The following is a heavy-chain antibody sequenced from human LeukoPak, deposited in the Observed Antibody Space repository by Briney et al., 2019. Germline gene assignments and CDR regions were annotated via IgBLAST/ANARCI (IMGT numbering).Heavy chain of an antibody. D-gene: IGHD6-13*01. CDR2: IYHSGST. J-gene: IGHJ4*02. CDR1: GGSISSGGYY. V-gene: IGHV4-30-2*01. Sequence: PSQTVSLTCTVSGGSISSGGYYWSWIRQPPGKGLEWIGYIYHSGSTYYNPSLKSRVTISVDRSKNQFSLKLSSVTAADTAVYYCARGGSSSWPNDYWGQGTLVTVSS. CDR3: ARGGSSSWPNDY.